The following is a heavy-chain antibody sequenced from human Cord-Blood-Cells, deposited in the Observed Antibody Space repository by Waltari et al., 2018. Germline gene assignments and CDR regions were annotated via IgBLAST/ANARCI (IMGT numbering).Heavy chain of an antibody. Sequence: QVQLVESGGGVVQPGRSLRLSCAASGFTFSSYGMHWVRQAPGKGLGWVAVIWYDGSNKYYADSVKGRFTISRDNSKNTLYLQMNSLRAEDTAVYYCARGNQWFGELLVTFDYWGQGTLVTVSS. J-gene: IGHJ4*02. V-gene: IGHV3-33*01. CDR1: GFTFSSYG. CDR3: ARGNQWFGELLVTFDY. D-gene: IGHD3-10*01. CDR2: IWYDGSNK.